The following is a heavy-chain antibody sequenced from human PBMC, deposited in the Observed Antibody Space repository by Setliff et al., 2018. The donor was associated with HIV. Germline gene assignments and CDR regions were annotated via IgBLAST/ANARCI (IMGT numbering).Heavy chain of an antibody. CDR3: ASRPYSYDYSGRVFDF. J-gene: IGHJ4*02. CDR1: GASIRTGSYY. Sequence: KPSETLSLTCTVSGASIRTGSYYWGWIRQPPGKGLEWIGTIYYSGTTYYNPYVKSRVTISVDTSKNLFSLNLTSVTATDTAVYYCASRPYSYDYSGRVFDFWGQGALVTVSS. D-gene: IGHD3-22*01. V-gene: IGHV4-39*01. CDR2: IYYSGTT.